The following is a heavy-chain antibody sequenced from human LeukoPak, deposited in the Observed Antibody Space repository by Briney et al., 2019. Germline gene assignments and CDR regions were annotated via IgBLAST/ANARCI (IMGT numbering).Heavy chain of an antibody. CDR1: GGSISSGDYY. V-gene: IGHV4-39*07. CDR3: AREGYCSGGSCLPAHGMDV. Sequence: SETLSLTCTVSGGSISSGDYYWSWIRQPPGKGLEWIGEINHSGSTNYNPSLKSRVTISVDTSKNQFSLKLSSVTAADTAVYYCAREGYCSGGSCLPAHGMDVWGQGTTVTVSS. D-gene: IGHD2-15*01. CDR2: INHSGST. J-gene: IGHJ6*02.